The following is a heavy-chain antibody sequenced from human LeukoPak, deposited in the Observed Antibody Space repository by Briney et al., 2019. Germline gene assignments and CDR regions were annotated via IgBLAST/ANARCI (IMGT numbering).Heavy chain of an antibody. V-gene: IGHV3-15*01. D-gene: IGHD4-17*01. CDR2: IKSKIDGGTT. J-gene: IGHJ3*02. CDR1: GFTVGDAW. Sequence: GEYLRLSCAASGFTVGDAWMSWVRQAPGKGLEWGGRIKSKIDGGTTDYAAPVKGRFTISRDASKGTLYLQMSSLKTEDTAVYYCAADSIPDYGDARGDAFDIWGQGTMVTVSS. CDR3: AADSIPDYGDARGDAFDI.